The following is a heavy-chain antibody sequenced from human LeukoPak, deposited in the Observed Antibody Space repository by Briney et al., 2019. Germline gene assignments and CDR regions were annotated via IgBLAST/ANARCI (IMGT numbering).Heavy chain of an antibody. Sequence: GGSLRVSCAASGFIFNKYAMSWVRQAPGKGLEWVSAISGSGGITYYADSVRGRFTISRDNSKSTLNLQMNSLRAEDTAVYYCANGDFSSGYSDYWGQGTLVTVSS. V-gene: IGHV3-23*01. J-gene: IGHJ4*02. CDR3: ANGDFSSGYSDY. CDR1: GFIFNKYA. CDR2: ISGSGGIT. D-gene: IGHD3-3*01.